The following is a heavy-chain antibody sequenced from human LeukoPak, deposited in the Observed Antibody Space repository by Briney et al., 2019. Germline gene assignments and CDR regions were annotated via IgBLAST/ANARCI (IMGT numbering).Heavy chain of an antibody. D-gene: IGHD5-18*01. V-gene: IGHV4-4*07. CDR2: IYTSGST. CDR3: ARDSGYSYGPTNWFDP. Sequence: SETLSLTCTVSGGSISSYYWSWIRQPAGKGLEWIGRIYTSGSTNYNPSLKSRVTMSVDTSKNQFSLKLSSVTAADTAVYYCARDSGYSYGPTNWFDPWGQGTLVTVSS. J-gene: IGHJ5*02. CDR1: GGSISSYY.